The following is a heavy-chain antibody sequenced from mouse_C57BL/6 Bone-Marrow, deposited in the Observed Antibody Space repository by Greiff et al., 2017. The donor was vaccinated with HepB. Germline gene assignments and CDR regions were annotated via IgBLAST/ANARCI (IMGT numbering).Heavy chain of an antibody. CDR1: GFSLTSYG. CDR2: IWSGGSP. D-gene: IGHD2-4*01. CDR3: ARCHYDYDEFAY. Sequence: VKLVESGPGLVQPSQSLSITCTVSGFSLTSYGVHWVRLSPGKGLEWLGVIWSGGSPDYNAAFISRLSISKYNSKSQVFFKMNSRRADDTAIYYCARCHYDYDEFAYWGQGTLVTVSA. J-gene: IGHJ3*01. V-gene: IGHV2-2*01.